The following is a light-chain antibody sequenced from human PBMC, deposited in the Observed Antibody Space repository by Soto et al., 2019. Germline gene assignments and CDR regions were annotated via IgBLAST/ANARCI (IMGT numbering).Light chain of an antibody. J-gene: IGKJ1*01. V-gene: IGKV3-20*01. CDR2: GAS. CDR1: QTIRSNY. CDR3: QQYGSSPWT. Sequence: ETVLTQSPGTLSLSPGERATLSCRASQTIRSNYLAWYRQTPGQAPRLLIYGASNRATGIADRFSGSGSGTDFTLTISGLEPEDVALYYCQQYGSSPWTFGQGTKVEIK.